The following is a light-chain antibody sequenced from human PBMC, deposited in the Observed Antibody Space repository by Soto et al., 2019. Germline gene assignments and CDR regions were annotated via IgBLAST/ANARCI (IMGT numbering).Light chain of an antibody. CDR1: QSIDRSF. CDR3: QQYDDSPQIT. Sequence: EIVLTQSPGTLSLSPGERATLSCRASQSIDRSFLAWYQQKPGQAPRLLIYGASSRATGIPDRFSGGGSGTDFTLTINRLELEDFAIYYCQQYDDSPQITFGQGTRLEIK. V-gene: IGKV3-20*01. J-gene: IGKJ5*01. CDR2: GAS.